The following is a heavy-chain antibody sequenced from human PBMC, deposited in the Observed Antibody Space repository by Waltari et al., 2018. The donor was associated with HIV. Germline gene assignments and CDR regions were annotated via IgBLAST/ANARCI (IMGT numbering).Heavy chain of an antibody. J-gene: IGHJ4*02. Sequence: QLHLQESGPGLVKPSETLSLTCSVSGASISSSYYYWAWIRQPPGKGLEGIGAIYYSGTAYYNPSVKSRVSASLDASKNELSLKLTSVTATDTALYYCARLRFHSLYYFDSWGPGILVTVSS. CDR1: GASISSSYYY. V-gene: IGHV4-39*01. CDR2: IYYSGTA. D-gene: IGHD3-16*01. CDR3: ARLRFHSLYYFDS.